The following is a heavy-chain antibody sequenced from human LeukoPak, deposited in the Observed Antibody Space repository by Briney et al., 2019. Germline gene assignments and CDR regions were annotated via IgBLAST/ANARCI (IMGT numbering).Heavy chain of an antibody. CDR2: IYYGGST. Sequence: PSETLSLTCTVSVGSIGSSNYSAWIRQRPGKGLEWIGYIYYGGSTYHTTHYNPSLKTRTIISVDTSKNQFSLRLSSVTAADTAVYYCARDRDGYGHFDYWGQGTLVTVSS. J-gene: IGHJ4*02. D-gene: IGHD5-24*01. V-gene: IGHV4-31*03. CDR1: VGSIGSSNY. CDR3: ARDRDGYGHFDY.